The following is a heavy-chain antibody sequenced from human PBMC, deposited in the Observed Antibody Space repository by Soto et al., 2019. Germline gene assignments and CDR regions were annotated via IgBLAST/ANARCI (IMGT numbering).Heavy chain of an antibody. V-gene: IGHV1-18*01. D-gene: IGHD4-17*01. Sequence: ASVKVSCKASGYTFTSYGISWVRQAPGQGLEWMGWISAYNGNTNYAQKLQGRVTMTTDTSTSTAYMELRSLRSDDTAVYYCARDHDLDYGDPIIDYWGQGTLVTVSA. CDR2: ISAYNGNT. J-gene: IGHJ4*02. CDR3: ARDHDLDYGDPIIDY. CDR1: GYTFTSYG.